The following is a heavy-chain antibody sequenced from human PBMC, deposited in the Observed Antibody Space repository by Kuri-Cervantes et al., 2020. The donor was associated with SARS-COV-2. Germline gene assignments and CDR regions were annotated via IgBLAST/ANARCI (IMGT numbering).Heavy chain of an antibody. V-gene: IGHV3-33*08. D-gene: IGHD3-16*01. CDR1: GFTFSNYA. CDR3: ARGAANYYMDV. CDR2: IWYDGKNE. Sequence: GGSLRLSCVASGFTFSNYAIHWVRQAPGKGLEWVAVIWYDGKNEYYAGSVKGRFTISRENSRNTVLLQMNILRAEDTAIYYCARGAANYYMDVWGTGTTVTVSS. J-gene: IGHJ6*03.